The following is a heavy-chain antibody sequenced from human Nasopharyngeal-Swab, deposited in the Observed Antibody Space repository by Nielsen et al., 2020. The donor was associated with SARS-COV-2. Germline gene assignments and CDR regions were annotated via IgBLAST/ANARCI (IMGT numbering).Heavy chain of an antibody. Sequence: SVKVSCKASGYTFTSYYLHWVRQAPGQGLEWMGGIIPIFGTANYAQKFQGRVTITADESTSTAYMELSSLRSEDTAVYYCARGFIQLLHPYYYYMDVWGKGTTVTVSS. J-gene: IGHJ6*03. D-gene: IGHD2-2*01. CDR3: ARGFIQLLHPYYYYMDV. V-gene: IGHV1-69*13. CDR1: GYTFTSYY. CDR2: IIPIFGTA.